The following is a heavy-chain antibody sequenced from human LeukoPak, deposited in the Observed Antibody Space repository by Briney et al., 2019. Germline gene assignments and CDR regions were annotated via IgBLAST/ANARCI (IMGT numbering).Heavy chain of an antibody. CDR3: ARARRPIVVVPAGRYYFDY. CDR1: GGSISSGDYY. J-gene: IGHJ4*02. CDR2: IYYSGST. V-gene: IGHV4-30-4*01. Sequence: SETLSLTCTASGGSISSGDYYWSWIRQPPGKGLEWIGYIYYSGSTYYNPSLKSRVTISVDTSKNQFSLKLSSVTAADTAVYYCARARRPIVVVPAGRYYFDYWGQGTLVTVSS. D-gene: IGHD2-2*01.